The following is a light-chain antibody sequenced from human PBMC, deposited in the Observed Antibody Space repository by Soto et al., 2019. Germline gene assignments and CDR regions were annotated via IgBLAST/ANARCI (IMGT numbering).Light chain of an antibody. CDR2: YQSDSDN. J-gene: IGLJ1*01. V-gene: IGLV5-45*03. Sequence: QAVVTQPSSLSASPGASASLTCTLRSGINVGTYRIYWYQQKPGSPPQYLLMYQSDSDNQKGSGVPSRFSGSKDDSANAGILLISGLQSEDEADYYCMIWHGSAYAFGTGTKVTVL. CDR1: SGINVGTYR. CDR3: MIWHGSAYA.